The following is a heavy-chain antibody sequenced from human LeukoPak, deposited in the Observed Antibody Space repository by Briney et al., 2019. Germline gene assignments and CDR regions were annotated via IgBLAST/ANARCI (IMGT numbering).Heavy chain of an antibody. J-gene: IGHJ4*02. D-gene: IGHD3-16*01. CDR2: INHSGST. CDR1: GGSISSSSYY. V-gene: IGHV4-39*07. Sequence: SETLSLTCTVSGGSISSSSYYWGWIRQPPGKGLEWIGEINHSGSTYYNPSLKSRVTISVDTSKNQFSLKLSSVTAADTAVYYCARFGRWGYYFDYWGQGTLVTVSS. CDR3: ARFGRWGYYFDY.